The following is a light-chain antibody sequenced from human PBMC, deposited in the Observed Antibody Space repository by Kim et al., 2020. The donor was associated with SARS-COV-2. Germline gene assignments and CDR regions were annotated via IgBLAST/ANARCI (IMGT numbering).Light chain of an antibody. Sequence: QSTTISCTGTSSDVGGYKYVSWYQQHPGKAPKLMIYDVSNRPSGVSNRFSGSKSGNTASLTISGLQAEDEADYYCSSYTSSSTSVVFGGGTQLTVL. CDR3: SSYTSSSTSVV. J-gene: IGLJ2*01. V-gene: IGLV2-14*03. CDR1: SSDVGGYKY. CDR2: DVS.